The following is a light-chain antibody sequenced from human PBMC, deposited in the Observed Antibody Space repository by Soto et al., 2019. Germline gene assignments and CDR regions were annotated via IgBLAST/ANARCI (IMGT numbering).Light chain of an antibody. J-gene: IGKJ3*01. CDR1: QSVSSY. V-gene: IGKV3-11*01. CDR3: QQRSNSPPN. CDR2: DAS. Sequence: ILLTQSQGTLSFYAGGRATLSCRAGQSVSSYLAWYEQKPGQAPRLLIYDASNRATGIPARFSGSGSGTDFTLTISRLAPEDFPLYYCQQRSNSPPNFGLGTKVDIK.